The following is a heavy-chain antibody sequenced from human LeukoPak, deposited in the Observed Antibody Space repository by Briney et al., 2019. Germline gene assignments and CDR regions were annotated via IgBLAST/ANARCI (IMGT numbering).Heavy chain of an antibody. Sequence: GGSLRLSCAASGFTFRSHAMHWVRQAPGKGLEWVAIISYDGSQKYYSDSVKGRFTISRDNSKNTLYLQMNSLRAEDTAVYYCARGGDGYDSSGYYHYWGQGTLVTVSS. CDR1: GFTFRSHA. D-gene: IGHD3-22*01. V-gene: IGHV3-30*04. CDR2: ISYDGSQK. CDR3: ARGGDGYDSSGYYHY. J-gene: IGHJ4*02.